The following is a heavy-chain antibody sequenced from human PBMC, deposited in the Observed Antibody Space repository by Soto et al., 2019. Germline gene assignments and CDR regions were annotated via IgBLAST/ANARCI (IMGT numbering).Heavy chain of an antibody. J-gene: IGHJ6*02. CDR2: ISYDGSDK. V-gene: IGHV3-30-3*01. CDR1: GFTFSSYA. Sequence: GGSLRLSCAASGFTFSSYAMHWVRQAPGKGLEWVAVISYDGSDKYYADSVKGRFTISRDNSKNTLYLQMNSLRAEDTAVYYCARARGYSYGPEYYYYGMDVWGQGTTVTVSS. D-gene: IGHD5-18*01. CDR3: ARARGYSYGPEYYYYGMDV.